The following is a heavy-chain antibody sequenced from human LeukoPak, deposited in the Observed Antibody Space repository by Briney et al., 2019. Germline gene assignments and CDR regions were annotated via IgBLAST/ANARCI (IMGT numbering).Heavy chain of an antibody. J-gene: IGHJ4*02. V-gene: IGHV3-7*03. D-gene: IGHD6-13*01. CDR2: IKQDGSEK. CDR3: ARGSGSSWYFYFDY. CDR1: GFTFGDYA. Sequence: PGGSLRLSCTTSGFTFGDYAMSWVRQAPGKGLEWVANIKQDGSEKDYVDSVKGRFTISRDNAKNSVYLQMNSLRAEDTALYYCARGSGSSWYFYFDYWGQGTLVTVSS.